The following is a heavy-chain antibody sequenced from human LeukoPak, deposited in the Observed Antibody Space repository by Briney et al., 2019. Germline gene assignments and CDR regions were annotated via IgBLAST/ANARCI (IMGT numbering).Heavy chain of an antibody. D-gene: IGHD3-10*01. CDR3: ARGGHYYGSGSYYSSRYYFDY. Sequence: SETLSLTCAVYGVSFSGYYWSWIRQPPGKGLEWIGEINHSGSTNYNPSLKSRVTISVDTSKNQFSLKLSSVTAADTAVYYCARGGHYYGSGSYYSSRYYFDYWGQGTLVTVSS. CDR2: INHSGST. CDR1: GVSFSGYY. J-gene: IGHJ4*02. V-gene: IGHV4-34*01.